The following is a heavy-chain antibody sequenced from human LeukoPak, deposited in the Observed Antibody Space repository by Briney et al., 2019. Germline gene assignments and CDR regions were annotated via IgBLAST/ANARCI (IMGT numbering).Heavy chain of an antibody. Sequence: SVKVSCKASGGTFSSYAISWVRQAPGQGLEWMGRIIPILGIANYAQKFQGRVTITADKSTSTAYMELSSLRSEDTAVYYCARITMVRGVGGYSYDYYFDYWGQGTLVTVSS. CDR2: IIPILGIA. V-gene: IGHV1-69*04. CDR3: ARITMVRGVGGYSYDYYFDY. J-gene: IGHJ4*02. D-gene: IGHD3-10*01. CDR1: GGTFSSYA.